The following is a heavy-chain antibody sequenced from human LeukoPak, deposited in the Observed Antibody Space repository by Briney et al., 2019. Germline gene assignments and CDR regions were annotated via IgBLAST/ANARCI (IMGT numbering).Heavy chain of an antibody. Sequence: SETLSLTCTVSGGSISSYYWSWIRQPPGKGLEWIGYIYYSGSTNYNPSLKSRVTISVDTSKNQFSLKLSSVTAADTAVYYCARDNASWFGESGRWFDPWGQGTLVTVSS. J-gene: IGHJ5*02. CDR2: IYYSGST. CDR3: ARDNASWFGESGRWFDP. V-gene: IGHV4-59*01. CDR1: GGSISSYY. D-gene: IGHD3-10*01.